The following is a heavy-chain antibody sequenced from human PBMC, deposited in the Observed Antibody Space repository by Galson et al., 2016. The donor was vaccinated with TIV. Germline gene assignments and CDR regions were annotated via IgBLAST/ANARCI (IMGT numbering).Heavy chain of an antibody. J-gene: IGHJ6*02. D-gene: IGHD4-17*01. V-gene: IGHV2-5*02. CDR2: ISWDDDK. CDR1: GFSFSTSGVG. CDR3: PHSRTYDYGDTSYHYGLDV. Sequence: PALVKPTQTLTVTCTFSGFSFSTSGVGVGWIRQPPGKALEWLALISWDDDKRYSPSLKSRLTISKDTSKNQVGLTMTNMDPVDTATYFCPHSRTYDYGDTSYHYGLDVWGQGTTVTVS.